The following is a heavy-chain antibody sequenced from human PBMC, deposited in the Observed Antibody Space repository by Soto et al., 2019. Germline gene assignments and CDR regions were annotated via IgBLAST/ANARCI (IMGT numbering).Heavy chain of an antibody. CDR2: IRSQPYGGTA. J-gene: IGHJ4*02. CDR3: IGSFPF. D-gene: IGHD3-10*01. CDR1: GFPFGNFL. Sequence: SLRLSCTASGFPFGNFLMGWFRQAPGKGMEWVGFIRSQPYGGTAEYAASVRGRFTISRDDSKGIAYLQMNSLQTEDSGVYYCIGSFPFWGQGTLVTVSS. V-gene: IGHV3-49*03.